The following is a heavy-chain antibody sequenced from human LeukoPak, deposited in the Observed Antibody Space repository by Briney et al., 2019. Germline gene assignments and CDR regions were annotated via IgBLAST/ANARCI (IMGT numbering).Heavy chain of an antibody. Sequence: PGGSLRLSCAASGFTFSSYAMSWVRQVPGKGLEWIGEIFHSGSTNYNPSFKRRVTMSVDTSKNQFSLKLSSVTAADTAVYYCARLDIVATGDGDYWGQGTLVTVSS. D-gene: IGHD5-12*01. CDR2: IFHSGST. V-gene: IGHV4-34*12. CDR1: GFTFSSYA. CDR3: ARLDIVATGDGDY. J-gene: IGHJ4*02.